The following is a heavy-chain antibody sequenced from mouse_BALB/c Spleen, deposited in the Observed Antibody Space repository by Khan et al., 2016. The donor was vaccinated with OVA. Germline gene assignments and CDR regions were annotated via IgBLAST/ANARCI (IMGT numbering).Heavy chain of an antibody. CDR3: VRSPDGNFAY. CDR1: GFTFSTYA. D-gene: IGHD2-1*01. Sequence: EVELVESGGGLVKPGGSLKLSCAASGFTFSTYAMSWVRQTPEKRLEWVATISSDGDYTYYPDNVTGRFTISRDNAKNTLYLQMSSLRSEDRAMYYCVRSPDGNFAYWGQGTLVTVSA. V-gene: IGHV5-9-3*01. CDR2: ISSDGDYT. J-gene: IGHJ3*01.